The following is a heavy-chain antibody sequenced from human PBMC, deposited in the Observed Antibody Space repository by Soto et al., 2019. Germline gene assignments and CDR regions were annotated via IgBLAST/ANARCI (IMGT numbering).Heavy chain of an antibody. Sequence: GGSLRLSCAASGFTFSSYEMNWVRQAPGKGLEWVSYISSSGSTIYYADSVKGRFTISGDNAKNSLYLQMNSLRAEDTAVYYCARVTVRGSYFDYWGQGTLVTVSS. CDR3: ARVTVRGSYFDY. D-gene: IGHD4-17*01. CDR2: ISSSGSTI. J-gene: IGHJ4*02. CDR1: GFTFSSYE. V-gene: IGHV3-48*03.